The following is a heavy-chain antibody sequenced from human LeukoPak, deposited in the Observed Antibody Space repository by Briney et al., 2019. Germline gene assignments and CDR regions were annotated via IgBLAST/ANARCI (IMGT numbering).Heavy chain of an antibody. J-gene: IGHJ6*03. V-gene: IGHV4-59*01. CDR3: ARAVKYCSNGVCYWDYYYYMDV. D-gene: IGHD2-8*01. CDR2: IYYSGST. CDR1: GGSFSSYY. Sequence: SETLSLTCTVSGGSFSSYYWSWVRQPPGKGLEWIGYIYYSGSTNYNPSLKSRGTISVDTSQNQFSLKLSSVTAADTAVYYCARAVKYCSNGVCYWDYYYYMDVWGKGTTVTVSS.